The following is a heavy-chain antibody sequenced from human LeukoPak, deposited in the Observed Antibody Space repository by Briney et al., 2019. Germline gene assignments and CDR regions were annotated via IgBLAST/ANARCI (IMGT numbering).Heavy chain of an antibody. J-gene: IGHJ5*02. Sequence: PGGSLRLSCAASVLTFNNHGFHWVRQAPGKGMEWVAIIWYDGSNQYYGDSVKGRFTISRDNSKNTVSLQMNSLRAEDTAVYYCARDRSLSWLDPWGQGTVVTVSS. CDR2: IWYDGSNQ. D-gene: IGHD1-26*01. V-gene: IGHV3-33*01. CDR3: ARDRSLSWLDP. CDR1: VLTFNNHG.